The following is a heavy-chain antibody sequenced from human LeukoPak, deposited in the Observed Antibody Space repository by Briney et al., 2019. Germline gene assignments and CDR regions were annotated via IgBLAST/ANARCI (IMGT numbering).Heavy chain of an antibody. J-gene: IGHJ4*02. CDR1: GFTFSSYA. Sequence: GGSLRLSCAASGFTFSSYAMSWVRQAPGKGLEWVSAISGSGGSTYYADSVKGRFTISRDNAKNTLYLQMNSLRAEDTAVYYCARVQGANYLFDLWGQGTLVAVSS. CDR2: ISGSGGST. CDR3: ARVQGANYLFDL. V-gene: IGHV3-23*01. D-gene: IGHD4/OR15-4a*01.